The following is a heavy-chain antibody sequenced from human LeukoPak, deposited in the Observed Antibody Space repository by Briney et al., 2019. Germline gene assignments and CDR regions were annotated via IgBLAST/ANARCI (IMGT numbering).Heavy chain of an antibody. V-gene: IGHV3-7*01. D-gene: IGHD6-6*01. CDR3: VRDQRLVQVSWNFDY. CDR1: GFTFSSYW. J-gene: IGHJ4*02. Sequence: GGSLRLSCAASGFTFSSYWMSWVRQAPGKGLEWAANIKQDGSEKYYVDSVKGRFTISRDNAKNTLCLQMNSLRAEDTAVYYCVRDQRLVQVSWNFDYWGQGTLVTVSS. CDR2: IKQDGSEK.